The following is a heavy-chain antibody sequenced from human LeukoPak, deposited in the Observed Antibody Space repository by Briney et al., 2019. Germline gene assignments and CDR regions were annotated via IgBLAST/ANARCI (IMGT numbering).Heavy chain of an antibody. Sequence: GGSLRLSCAASGFTFSSYGMHWVRQAPGKGLEWVAVISYDGSNKYYADSVKGRFTISRDDSKNTLYLQMNSLRAEDTAVYYCAKDFWEDVSSDYWGQGTLVTVSS. CDR3: AKDFWEDVSSDY. CDR2: ISYDGSNK. CDR1: GFTFSSYG. D-gene: IGHD3-22*01. J-gene: IGHJ4*02. V-gene: IGHV3-30*18.